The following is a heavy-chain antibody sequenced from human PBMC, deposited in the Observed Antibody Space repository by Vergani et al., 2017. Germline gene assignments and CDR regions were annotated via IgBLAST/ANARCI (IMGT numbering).Heavy chain of an antibody. J-gene: IGHJ6*03. CDR3: ARDHDDSKGHYYYYMDV. D-gene: IGHD4-11*01. CDR2: IYYSGST. CDR1: GGSSSGYY. V-gene: IGHV4-34*11. Sequence: QVQLQQWGAGLLKPSETLSLSCAVYGGSSSGYYWSWIRQPPGKGLEWIGYIYYSGSTNYNPTLKSRVTISVDTSKNQFSLKLSSVSDADTAVYYCARDHDDSKGHYYYYMDVWGKGTTVTVSS.